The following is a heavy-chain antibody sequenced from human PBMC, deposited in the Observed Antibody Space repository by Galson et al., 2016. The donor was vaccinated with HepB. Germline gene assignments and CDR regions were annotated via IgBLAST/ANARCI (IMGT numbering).Heavy chain of an antibody. D-gene: IGHD2/OR15-2a*01. CDR3: ARGFLQRTLDL. Sequence: SLRLSCAASGFSFSNFGMNWVRQAPGKGLEWVSSISSSSAHIFYTDSVKGRLTVSRDNAKNSLYLQLDNLRAEDSGVYYCARGFLQRTLDLWGQGTLISVSS. CDR2: ISSSSAHI. J-gene: IGHJ4*02. CDR1: GFSFSNFG. V-gene: IGHV3-21*01.